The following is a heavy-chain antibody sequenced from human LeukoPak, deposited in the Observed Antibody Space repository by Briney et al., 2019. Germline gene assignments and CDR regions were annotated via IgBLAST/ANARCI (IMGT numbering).Heavy chain of an antibody. CDR1: GYTMSSYY. CDR3: ARGVYDILTGYYLDY. V-gene: IGHV4-4*07. Sequence: SDTLSLTCIVSGYTMSSYYRSWIRQPAGKGLEWIGRIYTSGSTNYNPSLKSRVTMSVDTSKNQFSLKLSSVTAADTAVYYCARGVYDILTGYYLDYWGQGTLVTVSS. D-gene: IGHD3-9*01. CDR2: IYTSGST. J-gene: IGHJ4*02.